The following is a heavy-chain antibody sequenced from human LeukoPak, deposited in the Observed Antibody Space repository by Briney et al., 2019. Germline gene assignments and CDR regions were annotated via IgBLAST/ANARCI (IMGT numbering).Heavy chain of an antibody. CDR1: GGSISSYY. Sequence: SETLSLTCTVFGGSISSYYWSWIRQPPGKGLEWIEYIYTSGSTNYNPSLKSRVTISVDTSKNQFSLKLSSVTAADTAVYYCARHFVSAVVPAATTRNWFDPWGQGTLVTVSS. V-gene: IGHV4-4*09. CDR3: ARHFVSAVVPAATTRNWFDP. D-gene: IGHD2-2*01. J-gene: IGHJ5*02. CDR2: IYTSGST.